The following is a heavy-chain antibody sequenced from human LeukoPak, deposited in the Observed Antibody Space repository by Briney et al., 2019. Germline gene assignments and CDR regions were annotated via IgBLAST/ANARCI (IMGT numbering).Heavy chain of an antibody. Sequence: GGSLRLSCAASGFTFSSYSMNWVRQAPGKGLEWVSSITSSSRYIYYADSVRGRFTISRDNAKSSLYLQMNSLRAEDTAVYYCARDPYSGSYGDYYYYYMDVWGKGTTVTISS. J-gene: IGHJ6*03. D-gene: IGHD1-26*01. V-gene: IGHV3-21*01. CDR2: ITSSSRYI. CDR3: ARDPYSGSYGDYYYYYMDV. CDR1: GFTFSSYS.